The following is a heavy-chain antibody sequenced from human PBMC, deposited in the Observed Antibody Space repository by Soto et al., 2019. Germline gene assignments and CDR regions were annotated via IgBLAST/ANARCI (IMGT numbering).Heavy chain of an antibody. Sequence: PSETLSLTCTVSGGSISSGGYYWSWIRQHPGKGLEWIGYIYYSGSTYYNPSLKRRVTISVDTSKNQFSLKLSSVTAADTAVYYCARDGSSSDFGMDVWGQGTTVTVSS. CDR1: GGSISSGGYY. D-gene: IGHD6-6*01. CDR3: ARDGSSSDFGMDV. V-gene: IGHV4-31*03. CDR2: IYYSGST. J-gene: IGHJ6*02.